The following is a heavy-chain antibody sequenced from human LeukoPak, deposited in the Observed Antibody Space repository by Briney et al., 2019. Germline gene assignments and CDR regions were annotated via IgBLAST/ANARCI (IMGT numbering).Heavy chain of an antibody. J-gene: IGHJ4*02. CDR1: GYTFTGYY. CDR3: ARGYQTYYYDSSGYTLGY. V-gene: IGHV1-2*02. D-gene: IGHD3-22*01. CDR2: INPNSGGT. Sequence: ASVKVSCKASGYTFTGYYMHWVRQAPGQGLEWMGWINPNSGGTNYAQKFQGRVTMTRDTSISTAYMELSRLRSDDTAVYYCARGYQTYYYDSSGYTLGYWGPGTLVTVSS.